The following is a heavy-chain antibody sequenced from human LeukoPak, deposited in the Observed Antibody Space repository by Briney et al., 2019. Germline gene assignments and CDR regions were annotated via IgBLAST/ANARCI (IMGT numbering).Heavy chain of an antibody. D-gene: IGHD3-16*02. J-gene: IGHJ4*02. V-gene: IGHV3-15*01. CDR1: GFTFSNAW. Sequence: GGSLRLSCAASGFTFSNAWMSWVRQAPGKGLEWVGRIKSKTDGGTTDYAAPVKGRFTISRDDSKNTLYLQMNSLKTEDTAVYYCTIRMITFGGVIVEDFDYWGQGTLDTVSS. CDR2: IKSKTDGGTT. CDR3: TIRMITFGGVIVEDFDY.